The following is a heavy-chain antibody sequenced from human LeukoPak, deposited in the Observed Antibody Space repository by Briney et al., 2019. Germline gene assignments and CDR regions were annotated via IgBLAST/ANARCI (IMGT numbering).Heavy chain of an antibody. D-gene: IGHD1-26*01. CDR3: ARDIEGVGWFDP. CDR1: GGSISSSSYF. J-gene: IGHJ5*02. CDR2: IYHSGST. Sequence: SETLSLTCTVSGGSISSSSYFWGWIRQPPGKGLEWIGSIYHSGSTYYNPSLKSRVTISVDTSKNQFSLKLSSVTAADTAVYYCARDIEGVGWFDPWGQGTLVTVSS. V-gene: IGHV4-39*07.